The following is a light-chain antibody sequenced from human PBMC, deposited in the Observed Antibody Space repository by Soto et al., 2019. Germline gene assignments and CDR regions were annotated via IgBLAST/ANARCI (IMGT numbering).Light chain of an antibody. CDR1: QNVRYNY. CDR3: QQYGTSPVT. J-gene: IGKJ4*01. V-gene: IGKV3-20*01. Sequence: EILLTQSPGTLSLSPGETATLSCRASQNVRYNYLAWYQQRPVQPPRLLIHAAASRTSGIPDRFSGSVSGTDFILTIRRLEPEDFAVYFCQQYGTSPVTFGGGTKVEI. CDR2: AAA.